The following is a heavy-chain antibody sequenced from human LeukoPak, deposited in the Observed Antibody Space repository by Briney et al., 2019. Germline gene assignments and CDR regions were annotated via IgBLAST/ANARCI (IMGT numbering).Heavy chain of an antibody. CDR2: IIPIFGTA. V-gene: IGHV1-69*06. CDR1: GYTFTSYG. CDR3: ARSFYNTGGWFDP. Sequence: ASVKVSCKASGYTFTSYGISWVRQAPGQGLEWMGGIIPIFGTANYAQKFQGRVTITADKSTSTAYMELSSLRSEDTAMYYCARSFYNTGGWFDPWGQGTLVTVSS. J-gene: IGHJ5*02. D-gene: IGHD5-24*01.